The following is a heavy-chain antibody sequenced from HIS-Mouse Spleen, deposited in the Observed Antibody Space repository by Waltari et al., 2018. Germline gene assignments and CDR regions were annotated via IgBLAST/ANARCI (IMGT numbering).Heavy chain of an antibody. CDR2: IWYDGSNK. CDR3: AKGGLMVYAIGDY. J-gene: IGHJ4*02. V-gene: IGHV3-33*06. D-gene: IGHD2-8*01. CDR1: GFTFSSYG. Sequence: QVQLVESGGGVVQPGRSLRLSCAASGFTFSSYGMHWVRQDPGKGLEWVAVIWYDGSNKYYVDSVKVRFTISRDNSKNTLYLQMNSLRAEDTAVYYCAKGGLMVYAIGDYWGQGTLVTVSS.